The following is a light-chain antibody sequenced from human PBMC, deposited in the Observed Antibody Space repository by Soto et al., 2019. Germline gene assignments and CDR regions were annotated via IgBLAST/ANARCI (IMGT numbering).Light chain of an antibody. CDR1: QSVDTY. Sequence: EVVLTQSPATLSLSPGERATLSCRASQSVDTYLAWYQQKPGQPPRLLIYDASNRATGIPARFSGSGSGTDFTLTITPLEPEDFAVYYCQQRSNWPPWTFGPRTKV. V-gene: IGKV3-11*01. J-gene: IGKJ3*01. CDR2: DAS. CDR3: QQRSNWPPWT.